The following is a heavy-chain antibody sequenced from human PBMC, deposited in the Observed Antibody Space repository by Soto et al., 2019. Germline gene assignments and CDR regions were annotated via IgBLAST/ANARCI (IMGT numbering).Heavy chain of an antibody. Sequence: SETLSLTCTVSGGSISSSSYYWGWIRQPPGKGLEWIGSIYYSGSTYYNPSLKSRVTISVDTSKNQFSLKLSSVTAADTAVYYCARHPGAIWGDYVYYFDYWGQGTLVTVSS. D-gene: IGHD4-17*01. V-gene: IGHV4-39*01. CDR2: IYYSGST. CDR1: GGSISSSSYY. CDR3: ARHPGAIWGDYVYYFDY. J-gene: IGHJ4*02.